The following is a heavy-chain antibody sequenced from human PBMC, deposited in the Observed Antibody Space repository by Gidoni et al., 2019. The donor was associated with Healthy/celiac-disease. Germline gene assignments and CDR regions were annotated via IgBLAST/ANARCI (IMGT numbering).Heavy chain of an antibody. CDR2: IGTAGDT. V-gene: IGHV3-13*01. CDR3: ARTSGSYYYYYGMDV. CDR1: GFTFRSYD. J-gene: IGHJ6*02. Sequence: EVQLVESGGGLVQPGGSLRRSCAASGFTFRSYDMHWVRQATGKGLEWVSAIGTAGDTYYPGSVKGRFTISRENAKNSLYLQMNSLRAGDTAVYYCARTSGSYYYYYGMDVWGQGTTVTVSS. D-gene: IGHD3-10*01.